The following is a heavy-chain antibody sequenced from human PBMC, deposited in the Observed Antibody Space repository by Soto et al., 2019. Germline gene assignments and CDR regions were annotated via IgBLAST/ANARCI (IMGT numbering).Heavy chain of an antibody. Sequence: EVQLVESGRGLVQPGGSLKLSCAASGFTFSGSAMHWVRQASGKGLEWVGRIRSKANSYATAYAASVKGRFTISRDDSKNTAYLQMNSLKTEDTAVYYCTRLLGSLTTVTTFTYDAFDIWGQGTMVTVSS. D-gene: IGHD4-17*01. V-gene: IGHV3-73*01. CDR3: TRLLGSLTTVTTFTYDAFDI. J-gene: IGHJ3*02. CDR1: GFTFSGSA. CDR2: IRSKANSYAT.